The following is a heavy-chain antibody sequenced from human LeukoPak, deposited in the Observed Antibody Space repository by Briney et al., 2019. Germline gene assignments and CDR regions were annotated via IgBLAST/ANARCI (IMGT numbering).Heavy chain of an antibody. V-gene: IGHV5-51*01. Sequence: GESLKISCKGSGYSFTSYWIGWVRQMPGKGLEWMGIIYPGDSDTRYSPSFQGQVPISADKSISTAYLQWSSLKASDTAMYYCAIVVVVAAPEYYFDYWGQGTLVTVSS. J-gene: IGHJ4*02. CDR3: AIVVVVAAPEYYFDY. D-gene: IGHD2-15*01. CDR2: IYPGDSDT. CDR1: GYSFTSYW.